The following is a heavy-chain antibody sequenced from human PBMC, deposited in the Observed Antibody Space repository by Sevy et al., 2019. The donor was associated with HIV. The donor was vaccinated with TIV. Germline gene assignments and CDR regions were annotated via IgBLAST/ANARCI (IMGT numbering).Heavy chain of an antibody. J-gene: IGHJ6*02. V-gene: IGHV4-34*01. D-gene: IGHD2-2*01. CDR1: GGSFSGYY. CDR2: INHSGST. CDR3: ARGRWSCSSTSCNYYYYYGMDV. Sequence: SETLSLTCAVYGGSFSGYYWSWIRQPPGKGLEWIGEINHSGSTNYNPSLKSRVTISVDTSKNQFSLKLSSVTAADTAVYYCARGRWSCSSTSCNYYYYYGMDVWGQWTTVTVSS.